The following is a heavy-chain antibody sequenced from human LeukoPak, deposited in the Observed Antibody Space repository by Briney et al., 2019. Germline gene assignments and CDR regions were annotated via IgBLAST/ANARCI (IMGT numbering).Heavy chain of an antibody. CDR2: INSDGSST. CDR3: ARTPDYYDSSGYYSY. V-gene: IGHV3-74*01. Sequence: GGSLRLSCAASGFTFSSYSMNWVRQAPGKGLVWVSRINSDGSSTSYADSVKGRFTISRDNAKNTLYLQMNSLRAEDTAVYYCARTPDYYDSSGYYSYWGQGTLVTVSS. CDR1: GFTFSSYS. J-gene: IGHJ4*02. D-gene: IGHD3-22*01.